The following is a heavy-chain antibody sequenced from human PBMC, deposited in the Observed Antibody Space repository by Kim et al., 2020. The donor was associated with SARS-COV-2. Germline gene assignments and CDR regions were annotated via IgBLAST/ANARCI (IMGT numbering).Heavy chain of an antibody. V-gene: IGHV4-31*02. Sequence: YTPSLKSRVTISVDTSKNQFSLKLSSVTAADTAVYYCASGNYYYYYGMDVWGQGTTVTVSS. CDR3: ASGNYYYYYGMDV. J-gene: IGHJ6*02.